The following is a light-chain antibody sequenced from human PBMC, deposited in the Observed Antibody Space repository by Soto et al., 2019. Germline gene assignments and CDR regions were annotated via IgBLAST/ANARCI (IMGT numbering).Light chain of an antibody. CDR1: QSVSSSY. CDR2: GAS. J-gene: IGKJ2*01. Sequence: EIVLTQSPGTLSLSPGERATLSCRASQSVSSSYLAWYQQKPGQAPRLLIYGASSRATGIPDRFSGSGSGTDFTLTISRLEPEDLAVYYCQQDGSSPRSFGQGTKLEIK. V-gene: IGKV3-20*01. CDR3: QQDGSSPRS.